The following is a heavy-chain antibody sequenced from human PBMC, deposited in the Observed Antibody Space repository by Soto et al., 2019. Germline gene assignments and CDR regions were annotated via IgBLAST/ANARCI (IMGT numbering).Heavy chain of an antibody. J-gene: IGHJ4*02. V-gene: IGHV3-7*01. Sequence: EVQLVESGGGLVQPGGSLRLSCSASGFTFSSYWMTWVRQAPGKGLEWVANIKQDGSEKYYVDSVKGRFTISRDNAKNSLYLQMDSLRAEDTDVYYCAGGTGWIFDYWGQGTLVTVS. D-gene: IGHD6-19*01. CDR2: IKQDGSEK. CDR1: GFTFSSYW. CDR3: AGGTGWIFDY.